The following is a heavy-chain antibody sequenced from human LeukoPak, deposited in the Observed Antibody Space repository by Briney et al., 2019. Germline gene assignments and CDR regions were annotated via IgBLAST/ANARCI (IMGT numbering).Heavy chain of an antibody. CDR2: ISSSGSTI. CDR3: AKVAGYSYVGVYYFDY. Sequence: GGSLRLSCAASGFTFSSYEMNWVRQAPGTGLEWVSYISSSGSTIYYADSVKGRFTISRDNAKNSLYLQMNSLRAEDTAVYYCAKVAGYSYVGVYYFDYWGQGTLVTVSS. J-gene: IGHJ4*02. D-gene: IGHD5-18*01. V-gene: IGHV3-48*03. CDR1: GFTFSSYE.